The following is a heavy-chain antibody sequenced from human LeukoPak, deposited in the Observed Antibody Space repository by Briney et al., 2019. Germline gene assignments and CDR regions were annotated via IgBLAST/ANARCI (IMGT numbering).Heavy chain of an antibody. CDR1: GYSFTNSS. J-gene: IGHJ4*02. CDR3: ARDRDVSGSQGY. D-gene: IGHD1-26*01. V-gene: IGHV1-18*01. CDR2: ISAYNGNT. Sequence: ASVKVSYKASGYSFTNSSISWVRQAPGQGLEWMGWISAYNGNTNLAQTFQDRFTITTDTSTATAYMELRNLRSDDTAVYYCARDRDVSGSQGYWGQGTLVTVSS.